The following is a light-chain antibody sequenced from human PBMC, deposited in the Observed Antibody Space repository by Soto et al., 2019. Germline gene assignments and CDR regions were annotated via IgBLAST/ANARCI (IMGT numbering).Light chain of an antibody. Sequence: EILFTQSPGTLSLSPGERATLSCGASQSVTSNYLAWYQQKNGQAPRLLIYGASSRDTGIPDRFSGSGSGTDFTLTISRLEPEDFTVYYCQQYGSSQITFGQGTRLEIK. CDR1: QSVTSNY. J-gene: IGKJ5*01. V-gene: IGKV3-20*01. CDR2: GAS. CDR3: QQYGSSQIT.